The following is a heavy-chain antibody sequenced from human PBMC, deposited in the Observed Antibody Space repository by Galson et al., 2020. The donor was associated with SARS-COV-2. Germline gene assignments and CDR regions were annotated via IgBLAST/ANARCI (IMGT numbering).Heavy chain of an antibody. CDR3: IASTVTTPYTSDY. D-gene: IGHD4-17*01. CDR2: IKSKTDGGTT. V-gene: IGHV3-15*01. J-gene: IGHJ4*02. Sequence: GGSLRLSCAASGFTFSNAWMSWVRQAPGKGLEWVGRIKSKTDGGTTDYAAPVKGRFTISRDDSKNTLYLQMNSLKTEDTAVYYCIASTVTTPYTSDYWGQGTLVTVSS. CDR1: GFTFSNAW.